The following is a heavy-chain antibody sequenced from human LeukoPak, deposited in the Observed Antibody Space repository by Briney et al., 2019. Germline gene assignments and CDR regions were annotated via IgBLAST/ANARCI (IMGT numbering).Heavy chain of an antibody. J-gene: IGHJ4*02. V-gene: IGHV3-23*01. CDR1: GFTFRSYA. CDR3: AKDSRFGAGGFFDF. D-gene: IGHD3-16*01. Sequence: GGSLRLSCAASGFTFRSYAMHWVRQAPGKGLEWVSTISGSGDSTYYADSVKGRFTISRDNSKNTLFLQLNSLRAKDTAVYYCAKDSRFGAGGFFDFWGQGTLVTVSS. CDR2: ISGSGDST.